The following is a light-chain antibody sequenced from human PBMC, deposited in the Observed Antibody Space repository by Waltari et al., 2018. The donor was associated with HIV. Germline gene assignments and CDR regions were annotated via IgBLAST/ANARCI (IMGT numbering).Light chain of an antibody. Sequence: DIQMTQSPSSLSASIGDRVTITCRASQNINTSLNWYQQKPGKAPRALISTATTLQSGVPSRFSGSGSGTDFTLTISDLQREDFATYFCQQSYTSPTFGPGTTVDLE. J-gene: IGKJ3*01. V-gene: IGKV1-39*01. CDR2: TAT. CDR3: QQSYTSPT. CDR1: QNINTS.